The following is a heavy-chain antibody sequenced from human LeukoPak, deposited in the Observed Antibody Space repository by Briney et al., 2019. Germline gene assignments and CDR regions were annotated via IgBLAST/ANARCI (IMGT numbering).Heavy chain of an antibody. CDR3: ARDKGLVGNDAFDI. D-gene: IGHD6-19*01. J-gene: IGHJ3*02. Sequence: GGSLRLSCAASGFTFSDYYMSWIRQAPGKGLEWVSYISSSSSYTNYADSVKGRFTISRDNAKNSLYLQMNSLRAEDTAVYYCARDKGLVGNDAFDIWGQGTRVTVSS. V-gene: IGHV3-11*05. CDR2: ISSSSSYT. CDR1: GFTFSDYY.